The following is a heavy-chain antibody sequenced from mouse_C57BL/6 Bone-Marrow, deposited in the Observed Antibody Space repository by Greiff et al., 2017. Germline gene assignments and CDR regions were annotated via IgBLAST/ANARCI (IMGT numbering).Heavy chain of an antibody. Sequence: QVHVKQPGAELVKPAASVKLSCKASGYTFTNYWMHWVKQRPGQGLEWIGMMHPYGGSPDYNEKFKSEATLSVDKSSWTAYMELSSLTSEDSSVNYCASSYDYDDYTMGYWGQGTSVTVSS. CDR3: ASSYDYDDYTMGY. V-gene: IGHV1-64*01. D-gene: IGHD2-4*01. J-gene: IGHJ4*01. CDR2: MHPYGGSP. CDR1: GYTFTNYW.